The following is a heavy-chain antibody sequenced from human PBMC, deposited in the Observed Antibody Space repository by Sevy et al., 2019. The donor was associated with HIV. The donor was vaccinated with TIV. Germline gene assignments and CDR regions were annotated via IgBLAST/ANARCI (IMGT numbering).Heavy chain of an antibody. CDR1: GGSISSSSYY. CDR2: IYYSGST. D-gene: IGHD3-22*01. J-gene: IGHJ4*02. Sequence: SETLSLTCSVSGGSISSSSYYWGWIRQPPGKGLEWIGSIYYSGSTYYNPSLKSRVTISVDTSKNQFSLKLSSVTAADTAVYYCARHAHITMIVTRGQGTLVTVSS. V-gene: IGHV4-39*01. CDR3: ARHAHITMIVT.